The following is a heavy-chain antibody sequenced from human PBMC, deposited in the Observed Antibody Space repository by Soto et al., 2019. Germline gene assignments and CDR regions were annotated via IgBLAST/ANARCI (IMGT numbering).Heavy chain of an antibody. V-gene: IGHV3-9*01. D-gene: IGHD1-7*01. Sequence: EVQLVESGGGLVQPGRSLRLSCAGSGFTFAAHAMHWVRQAPGKGLEWVSTISWNRDNIHYADSVKGRLTISRDNAKNSLYLQLNRRRAEDTALYYCARRGTTSSCSHMRSGGQGTLVTVAS. CDR1: GFTFAAHA. J-gene: IGHJ4*02. CDR3: ARRGTTSSCSHMRS. CDR2: ISWNRDNI.